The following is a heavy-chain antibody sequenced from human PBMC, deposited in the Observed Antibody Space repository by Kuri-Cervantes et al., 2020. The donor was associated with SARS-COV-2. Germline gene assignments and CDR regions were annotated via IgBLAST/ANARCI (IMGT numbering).Heavy chain of an antibody. J-gene: IGHJ3*02. CDR2: IYSGGST. CDR3: AREMKEGAVMGAFDI. Sequence: GGSLRLSCAASGFTVSSNYMSWVRQAPGKGLEWASVIYSGGSTYYADSVKGRFTISRDNSKNTLYLQMNSLRAEDTAVYYCAREMKEGAVMGAFDIWGQGTMVTVSS. CDR1: GFTVSSNY. D-gene: IGHD1-26*01. V-gene: IGHV3-53*01.